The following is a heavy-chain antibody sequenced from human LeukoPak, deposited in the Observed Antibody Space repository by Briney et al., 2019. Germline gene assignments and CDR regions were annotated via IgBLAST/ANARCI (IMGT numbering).Heavy chain of an antibody. CDR2: IRYEGSNK. CDR3: ARVAYSSSWSRPTDY. CDR1: GFTFSSYG. V-gene: IGHV3-30*02. Sequence: PGGSLRLSCAPSGFTFSSYGIHWVRQAPGKGLEWVAFIRYEGSNKYYADSVKGRFTISRDNSKNTLYLQMNSLRAEDTAVYYCARVAYSSSWSRPTDYWGQGTLVTVSS. D-gene: IGHD6-13*01. J-gene: IGHJ4*02.